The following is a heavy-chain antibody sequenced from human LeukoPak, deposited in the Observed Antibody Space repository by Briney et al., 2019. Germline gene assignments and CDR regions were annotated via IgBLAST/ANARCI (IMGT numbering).Heavy chain of an antibody. V-gene: IGHV3-23*01. CDR3: ARDQDYYDSRALDY. CDR1: GFTFSSYA. Sequence: GGSLRLSCTASGFTFSSYAMSWVRQAPGKGLEWVSCISSSGGSTNYVDSVKGRFTISRDNSKNTLYLQMNSLRAEDTAVYYCARDQDYYDSRALDYWGQGTLVTVSS. CDR2: ISSSGGST. D-gene: IGHD3-22*01. J-gene: IGHJ4*02.